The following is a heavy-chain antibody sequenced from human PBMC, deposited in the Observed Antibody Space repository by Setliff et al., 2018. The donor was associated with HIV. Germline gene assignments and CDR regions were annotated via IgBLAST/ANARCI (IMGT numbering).Heavy chain of an antibody. D-gene: IGHD3-10*02. CDR1: GGAFSDYG. CDR2: IIPLLGTA. Sequence: GASVKVSCKASGGAFSDYGVSWVRQAPGEGLEWMGTIIPLLGTANYAQKFQGRLTITADEPRRIAYMQLSSLSPEDTAIFYCARDLLGPARFHPNPLDVWGQGTLVTVSS. J-gene: IGHJ3*01. CDR3: ARDLLGPARFHPNPLDV. V-gene: IGHV1-69*11.